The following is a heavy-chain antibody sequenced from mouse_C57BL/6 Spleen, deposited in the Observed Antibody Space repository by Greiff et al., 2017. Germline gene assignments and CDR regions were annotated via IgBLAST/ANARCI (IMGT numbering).Heavy chain of an antibody. CDR2: IDPENGDT. D-gene: IGHD1-1*01. Sequence: VQLKESGAELVRPGASVTLSCTASGFNIKDDYMHWVKQRPEQGLEWIGWIDPENGDTEYASKFQGKATITADTSSNTAYLQLSSLTSEDTAVYYCTITTVVEGYFDVWGTGTTVTVSS. CDR1: GFNIKDDY. J-gene: IGHJ1*03. V-gene: IGHV14-4*01. CDR3: TITTVVEGYFDV.